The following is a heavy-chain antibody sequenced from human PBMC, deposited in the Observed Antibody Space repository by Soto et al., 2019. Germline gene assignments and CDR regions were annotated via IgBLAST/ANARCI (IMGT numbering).Heavy chain of an antibody. CDR2: INAGNGNT. CDR1: GYTFSYYG. Sequence: QVHLVQSGAEGKKPGASVKLYCKTSGYTFSYYGIHWVRQAPVQRLEWMGWINAGNGNTKYSEKFQGRVTMTRDTSASTAYMELSSLRSEDTAVYFCARSGYSSGWYHWYFDFWGRGTLVTVSS. V-gene: IGHV1-3*01. CDR3: ARSGYSSGWYHWYFDF. D-gene: IGHD6-19*01. J-gene: IGHJ2*01.